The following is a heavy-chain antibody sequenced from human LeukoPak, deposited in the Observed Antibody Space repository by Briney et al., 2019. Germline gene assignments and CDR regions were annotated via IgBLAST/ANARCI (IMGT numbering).Heavy chain of an antibody. CDR3: ARDAETYDWSGGYFDY. J-gene: IGHJ4*02. CDR1: GFTLNDYW. Sequence: GGSLRLSCAAAGFTLNDYWMSWVRQAPGKGLEWVANIKKDGSEKYYVDSVKGRFTIFRDNAKNSLYLLMNSLRAEDTAVYYCARDAETYDWSGGYFDYWGQGTLVTVSS. CDR2: IKKDGSEK. D-gene: IGHD3-3*01. V-gene: IGHV3-7*01.